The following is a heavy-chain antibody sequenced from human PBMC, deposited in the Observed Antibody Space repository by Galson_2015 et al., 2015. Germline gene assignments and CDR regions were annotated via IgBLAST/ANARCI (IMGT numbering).Heavy chain of an antibody. D-gene: IGHD2-21*01. CDR1: GLSFSGYG. J-gene: IGHJ4*02. CDR2: IRYDGSDK. CDR3: AKEEQEYWGGGSCQNIDY. V-gene: IGHV3-30*02. Sequence: SLRLSCAASGLSFSGYGMHWVRQAPGKGLEWVAVIRYDGSDKYYADSVKGRFIISRDNAKNTLYLEMNSLRGEDTAVYYCAKEEQEYWGGGSCQNIDYWGQGTLVTVSS.